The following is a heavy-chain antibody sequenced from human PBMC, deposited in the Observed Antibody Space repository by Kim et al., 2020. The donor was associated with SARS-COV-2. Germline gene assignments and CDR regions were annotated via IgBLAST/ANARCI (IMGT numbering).Heavy chain of an antibody. J-gene: IGHJ6*02. Sequence: SETLSLTCTVSGGSISSSSYYWGWIRQPPGKGLEWIGSIYYSGSTYYNPSLKSRVTISVDTSKNQFSLKLSSVTAADTAVYYCAVIRVPAAIGDYYYGMDVWGQGTTVTVSS. CDR2: IYYSGST. D-gene: IGHD2-2*01. V-gene: IGHV4-39*01. CDR3: AVIRVPAAIGDYYYGMDV. CDR1: GGSISSSSYY.